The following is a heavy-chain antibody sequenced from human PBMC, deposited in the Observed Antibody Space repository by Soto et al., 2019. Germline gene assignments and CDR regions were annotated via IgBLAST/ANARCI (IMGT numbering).Heavy chain of an antibody. D-gene: IGHD3-10*01. CDR3: ARGGIIVRGVLPDY. J-gene: IGHJ4*02. Sequence: QVQLVESGGGVVQPGRSLRLSCAASGFTFSSYAMHWVRQAPGKGLEWVAVISYDGSNKYYADSVKGRFTISRDNSKNTLYLQMNSLRAEDTAVYYCARGGIIVRGVLPDYWGQGTLVTVSS. V-gene: IGHV3-30-3*01. CDR1: GFTFSSYA. CDR2: ISYDGSNK.